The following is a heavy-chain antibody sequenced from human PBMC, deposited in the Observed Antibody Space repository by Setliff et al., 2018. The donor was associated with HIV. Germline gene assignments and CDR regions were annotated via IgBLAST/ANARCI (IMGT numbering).Heavy chain of an antibody. V-gene: IGHV2-26*01. J-gene: IGHJ6*02. CDR1: GFSLSNGRMG. CDR2: IFSNDEK. Sequence: VSGPTLVNPTETLTLTCTVSGFSLSNGRMGVSWIRQPPGKALEWLANIFSNDEKSYSTSLRSRLTISKDTSKSQVVLSLSNMDPVDTATYYCARLWFGAPGTDFYYYGMDVWGQGTTVTVS. CDR3: ARLWFGAPGTDFYYYGMDV. D-gene: IGHD3-10*01.